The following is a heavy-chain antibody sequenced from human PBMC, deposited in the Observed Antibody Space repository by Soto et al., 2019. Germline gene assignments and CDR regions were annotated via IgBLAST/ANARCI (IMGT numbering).Heavy chain of an antibody. CDR2: INHSGST. J-gene: IGHJ4*02. CDR3: ARAYDFWSCYYTGHHPKLLAY. V-gene: IGHV4-34*01. CDR1: GGSFRGYY. Sequence: SETLSLTCAVYGGSFRGYYWSWIRQPPGKGLEWIGEINHSGSTNYNPSLKSRVTISVGTSKNQFSLKLSSVTAADTAVYYCARAYDFWSCYYTGHHPKLLAYWGQGTLVPVSS. D-gene: IGHD3-3*01.